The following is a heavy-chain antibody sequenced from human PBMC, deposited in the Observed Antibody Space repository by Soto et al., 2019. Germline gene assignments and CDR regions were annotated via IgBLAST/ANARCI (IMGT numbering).Heavy chain of an antibody. CDR1: GFTFSDYY. Sequence: QVQLVESGGGLVKPGGSLRLSCAASGFTFSDYYMSWIRQAPGKGLEWVTFISSSGSTIKYADSVKGRFTISRDNAKNSLYLQMTSLRAEDTAIYYCARDGSYSSGWYHYDYWGQGTLVNVSS. CDR2: ISSSGSTI. V-gene: IGHV3-11*01. CDR3: ARDGSYSSGWYHYDY. D-gene: IGHD6-19*01. J-gene: IGHJ4*02.